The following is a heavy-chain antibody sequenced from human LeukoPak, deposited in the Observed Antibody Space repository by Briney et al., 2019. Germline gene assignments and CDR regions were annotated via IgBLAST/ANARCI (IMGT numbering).Heavy chain of an antibody. Sequence: GGSLRLSCVASGFTFSTYSMNWVRQAPGKGLEWVSSISSSSGYIYYADSVKGRFTLSRDNAMNSLYLQMNSLRAEDMAVYYCARIAAMVDYWGQGTLVTVSS. J-gene: IGHJ4*02. D-gene: IGHD5-18*01. CDR1: GFTFSTYS. CDR2: ISSSSGYI. V-gene: IGHV3-21*01. CDR3: ARIAAMVDY.